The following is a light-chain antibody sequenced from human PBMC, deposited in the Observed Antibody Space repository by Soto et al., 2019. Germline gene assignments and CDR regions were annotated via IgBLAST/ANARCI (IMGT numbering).Light chain of an antibody. CDR1: SSDVGSYNL. Sequence: QSLLTHPASLSGSPGQSITISCTGTSSDVGSYNLVSWYQQHPGKAPKLMIYEGSKRPSGVSNRFSGSKSGNTASLTISGLQAEDEADYYCCSYAGSSINVFGTGTKVTVL. CDR2: EGS. V-gene: IGLV2-23*01. J-gene: IGLJ1*01. CDR3: CSYAGSSINV.